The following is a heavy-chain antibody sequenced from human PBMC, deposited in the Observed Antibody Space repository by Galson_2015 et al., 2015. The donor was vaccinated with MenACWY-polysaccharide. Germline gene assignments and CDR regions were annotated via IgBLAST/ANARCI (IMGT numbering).Heavy chain of an antibody. V-gene: IGHV1-3*01. Sequence: SVKVSCKASGYTFTTSAIHWVRQAPGQRLEWMGWINAGNDATMYSQNFQGRVSITTDTSTSTLYMELSRLRFEDTAVYYCARDRAGQGAGNGWFGPWGQGTQVIVSS. D-gene: IGHD6-19*01. CDR2: INAGNDAT. J-gene: IGHJ5*02. CDR3: ARDRAGQGAGNGWFGP. CDR1: GYTFTTSA.